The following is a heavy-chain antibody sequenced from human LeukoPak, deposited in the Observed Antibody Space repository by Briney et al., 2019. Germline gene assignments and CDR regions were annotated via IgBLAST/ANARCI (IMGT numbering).Heavy chain of an antibody. Sequence: SETLSLTCTVSGGSISHYCWSWIRQPPGKGLEWTGYIYYSGSTNYNPSLKSRVTISVDTSKNQFSLKLSSVTAADTAVYYCARGYYDSSGYLISYNWFHPWGQATLVTVSS. CDR2: IYYSGST. V-gene: IGHV4-59*01. D-gene: IGHD3-22*01. CDR1: GGSISHYC. CDR3: ARGYYDSSGYLISYNWFHP. J-gene: IGHJ5*02.